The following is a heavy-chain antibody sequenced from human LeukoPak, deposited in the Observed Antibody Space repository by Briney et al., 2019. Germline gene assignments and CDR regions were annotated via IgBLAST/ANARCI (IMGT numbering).Heavy chain of an antibody. CDR1: GGSFSGQY. Sequence: SETLSPTCAVSGGSFSGQYWTWVRQFPGKGLEWIGEINHSGSINYNPSLKSRVTMSKDMSKNHFSLSLSSVTAADTAIYYCARDLYGSICYDGGQGTLVTVSS. CDR2: INHSGSI. D-gene: IGHD2-15*01. J-gene: IGHJ4*02. V-gene: IGHV4-34*01. CDR3: ARDLYGSICYD.